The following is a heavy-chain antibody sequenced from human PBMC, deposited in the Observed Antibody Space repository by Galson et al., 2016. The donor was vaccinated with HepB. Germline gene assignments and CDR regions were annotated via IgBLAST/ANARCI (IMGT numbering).Heavy chain of an antibody. CDR1: GFTFSRYW. D-gene: IGHD3-3*01. Sequence: SLRLSCAASGFTFSRYWMHWVRQAPGKGLVWVSSIKSDGSSTTYADSVKGRFTITRDDAKNTLYLQMNSLRAEDTAVYYCARESANSDSWSGLVNYGLDVWGQGTTVTVSS. CDR3: ARESANSDSWSGLVNYGLDV. V-gene: IGHV3-74*01. CDR2: IKSDGSST. J-gene: IGHJ6*02.